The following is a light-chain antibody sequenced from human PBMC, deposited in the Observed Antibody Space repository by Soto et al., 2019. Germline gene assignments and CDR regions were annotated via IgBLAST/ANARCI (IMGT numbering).Light chain of an antibody. V-gene: IGLV2-14*01. J-gene: IGLJ3*02. CDR1: SSDVGGYNY. Sequence: QSALTQPASVSGSPGQSITISCTGTSSDVGGYNYVSWYQHHPGKAPKLMIYDVSNRPSGVSNRFSGSKSDNTAPLTISGLQAEDEADYYCSSYTITKTLVFGGGTKLTVL. CDR3: SSYTITKTLV. CDR2: DVS.